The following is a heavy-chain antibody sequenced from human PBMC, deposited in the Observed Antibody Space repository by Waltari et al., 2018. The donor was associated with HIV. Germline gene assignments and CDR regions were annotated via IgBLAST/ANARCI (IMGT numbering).Heavy chain of an antibody. V-gene: IGHV3-23*01. CDR1: GFGFANYG. Sequence: EVQLLASGGESTQPGKSLTIFWGGSGFGFANYGMARFRRAPGGGMESIASISGGGSKTYYVDAVKGRFTISRDNSKNGMYLKMTNLKVDDTAMYFCAKDLSISSARPRLVSFDFWSQGTQVSVAS. CDR2: ISGGGSKT. D-gene: IGHD6-6*01. J-gene: IGHJ4*02. CDR3: AKDLSISSARPRLVSFDF.